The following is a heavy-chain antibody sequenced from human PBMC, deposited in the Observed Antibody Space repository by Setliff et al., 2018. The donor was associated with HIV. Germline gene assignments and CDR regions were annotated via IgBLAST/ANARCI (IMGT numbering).Heavy chain of an antibody. D-gene: IGHD3-3*01. CDR2: ISPDDSDT. J-gene: IGHJ5*02. V-gene: IGHV5-51*01. Sequence: GESLKISCKGSGYSFTDYWIGWVRQMPGKGLECMGIISPDDSDTRYSPSFQGQVTISVDKSTSTAYLQWSSLKASDSAIYYCARHFGISYRSPFDPWGQGTLVTVSS. CDR1: GYSFTDYW. CDR3: ARHFGISYRSPFDP.